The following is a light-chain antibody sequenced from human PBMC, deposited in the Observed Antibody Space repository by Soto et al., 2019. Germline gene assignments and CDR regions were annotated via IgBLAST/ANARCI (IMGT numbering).Light chain of an antibody. V-gene: IGLV2-14*03. Sequence: QSLLTQPASVAGSPGQSITLPCTRTSSDVGGYNYVSWYQQYPGKAPKLIIYDVTDRPSRVSNRFSGSKSANTASLTIPGLQAEDEADYYCGSYTPSSTMVFGGGTQLTVL. CDR2: DVT. CDR1: SSDVGGYNY. CDR3: GSYTPSSTMV. J-gene: IGLJ2*01.